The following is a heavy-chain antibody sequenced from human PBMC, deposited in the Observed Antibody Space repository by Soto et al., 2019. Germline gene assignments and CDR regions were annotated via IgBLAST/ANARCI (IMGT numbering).Heavy chain of an antibody. V-gene: IGHV3-74*01. Sequence: GGSLRLSCAASGFTFSSYWMHWVRQAPGKGLVWVSRINSDGSSTSYAESVKGRFTISRDNAKNTLYLQMNSLRAEDTAVYYCARGVRFLEWFPMGYWGQGTLVTVSS. CDR3: ARGVRFLEWFPMGY. J-gene: IGHJ4*02. D-gene: IGHD3-3*01. CDR1: GFTFSSYW. CDR2: INSDGSST.